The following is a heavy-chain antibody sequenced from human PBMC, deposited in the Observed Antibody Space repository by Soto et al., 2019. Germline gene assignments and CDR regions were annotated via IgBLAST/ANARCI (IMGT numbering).Heavy chain of an antibody. V-gene: IGHV4-61*01. CDR3: ARPGRDWGALHY. CDR2: IYYSGST. J-gene: IGHJ4*02. Sequence: PSETLSLTCTVSGGSVSSGSFYWTWIRQPPGKGLEWIGFIYYSGSTNYNPSLQSRVTISVDTSKNQFSLKMNSVTAADTAVYYCARPGRDWGALHYWGQGTLVTVSS. D-gene: IGHD7-27*01. CDR1: GGSVSSGSFY.